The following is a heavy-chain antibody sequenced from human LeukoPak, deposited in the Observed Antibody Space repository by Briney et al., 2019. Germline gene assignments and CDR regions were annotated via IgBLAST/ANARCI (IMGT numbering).Heavy chain of an antibody. Sequence: GGSLRRSCATSGFSFTDYPMNWVRQAPGKGLEWISNIRTTAEGAKYAYYADSVKGRVTISRDDGKNTLYLHMNSLRDDDTVVFHGEAGLRYAFDYWGQGILVTVSS. CDR1: GFSFTDYP. CDR3: EAGLRYAFDY. D-gene: IGHD3-9*01. V-gene: IGHV3-48*02. CDR2: IRTTAEGAKYA. J-gene: IGHJ4*02.